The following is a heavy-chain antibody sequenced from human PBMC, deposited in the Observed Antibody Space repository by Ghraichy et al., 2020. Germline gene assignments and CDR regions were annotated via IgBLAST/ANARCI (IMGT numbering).Heavy chain of an antibody. J-gene: IGHJ2*01. D-gene: IGHD4-17*01. CDR3: ATSDPQDYARDVGSDL. CDR1: GFTFSNAW. V-gene: IGHV3-15*01. Sequence: GGSLRLSCAASGFTFSNAWMNWVRQAPGKGLEWVGRIKRKTDGGTTDYAAPVKGRFTISRDDSKNTLYLQTNSLEIKDTAVYYCATSDPQDYARDVGSDLWGRGTLVTVSS. CDR2: IKRKTDGGTT.